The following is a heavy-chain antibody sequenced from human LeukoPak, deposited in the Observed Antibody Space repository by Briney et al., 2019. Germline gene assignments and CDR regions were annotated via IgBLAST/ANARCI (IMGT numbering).Heavy chain of an antibody. D-gene: IGHD4-23*01. CDR1: GGSISGRSYY. V-gene: IGHV4-39*01. J-gene: IGHJ4*02. CDR3: ARQFGSFVPYGGDPDRLGY. Sequence: SETLSLTCTVSGGSISGRSYYWGWIRQPPGKGLEWIGCIDYSGSTSYNPSLKSRVTITVDMSKNQLSLKLSSVTAADTAVYYCARQFGSFVPYGGDPDRLGYWGQGTLVTVSS. CDR2: IDYSGST.